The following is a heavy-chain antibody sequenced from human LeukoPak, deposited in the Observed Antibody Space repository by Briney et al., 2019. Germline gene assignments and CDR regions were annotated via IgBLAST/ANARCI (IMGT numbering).Heavy chain of an antibody. V-gene: IGHV1-18*01. CDR1: GYTFTSYD. Sequence: ASVKVSCKASGYTFTSYDINWVRQATGQGLEWMGWISAYNGNTNYAQKLQGRVTMTTDTSTSTAYMELRSLRSDDTAVYYCARDFKMVRGVIIKYFDYWGQGTLVTVSS. J-gene: IGHJ4*02. CDR3: ARDFKMVRGVIIKYFDY. CDR2: ISAYNGNT. D-gene: IGHD3-10*01.